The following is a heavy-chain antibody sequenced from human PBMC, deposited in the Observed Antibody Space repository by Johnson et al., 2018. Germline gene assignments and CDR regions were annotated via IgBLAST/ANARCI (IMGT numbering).Heavy chain of an antibody. Sequence: EVELGESGAEVKKPGESLKISCKGSGYSFTNYWIGWVRQMPGKGLEWMGIINPGDSDTRYSTPFQGQVTISADKSIRTTYVQWSSLKASDTAMYYCARHRDSGPHYGMDVWDQGTTVTVSS. CDR3: ARHRDSGPHYGMDV. J-gene: IGHJ6*02. CDR2: INPGDSDT. D-gene: IGHD5-12*01. V-gene: IGHV5-51*01. CDR1: GYSFTNYW.